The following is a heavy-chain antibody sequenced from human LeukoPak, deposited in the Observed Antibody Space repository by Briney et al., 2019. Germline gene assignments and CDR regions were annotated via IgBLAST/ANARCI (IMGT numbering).Heavy chain of an antibody. J-gene: IGHJ6*02. V-gene: IGHV3-7*01. Sequence: PGGSLRLSWAPSGFTLSSNWVGWVRQAQGEGREWVANIKKEGREKYYVDSVKGRFHISRDNAKNSLYLQMNSLRAEDTAVYYCARVRGSYGMDVWGQGTTVTVSS. D-gene: IGHD3-10*01. CDR1: GFTLSSNW. CDR2: IKKEGREK. CDR3: ARVRGSYGMDV.